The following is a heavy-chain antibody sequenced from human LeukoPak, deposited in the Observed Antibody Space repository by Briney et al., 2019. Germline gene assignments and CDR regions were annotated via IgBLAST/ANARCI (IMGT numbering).Heavy chain of an antibody. D-gene: IGHD6-13*01. V-gene: IGHV4-59*01. J-gene: IGHJ2*01. Sequence: SETLSLTCTVSGGSISGYYWSWVRQPPGEGLECIGYIYSSGSTNYNPSLKSRVTISVATSNNQFSLKLSSVTAADTAVYYCARGSKGSSWPGGYFDLWGRGTRVTVSS. CDR1: GGSISGYY. CDR3: ARGSKGSSWPGGYFDL. CDR2: IYSSGST.